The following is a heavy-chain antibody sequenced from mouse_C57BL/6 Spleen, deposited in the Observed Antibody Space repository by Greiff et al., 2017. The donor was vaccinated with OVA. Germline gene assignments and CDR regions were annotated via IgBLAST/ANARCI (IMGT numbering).Heavy chain of an antibody. CDR3: TRTRDYYGSSHRAWFAY. CDR1: GYTFTSYW. V-gene: IGHV1-5*01. Sequence: VQLKESGTVLARPGASVKMSCKTSGYTFTSYWMHWVKQRPGQGLEWIGAIYPGNSDTSYNQKFKGKAKLTAVTSASTAYMELSSLTNEDSAVYYCTRTRDYYGSSHRAWFAYWGQGTLVTVSA. J-gene: IGHJ3*01. D-gene: IGHD1-1*01. CDR2: IYPGNSDT.